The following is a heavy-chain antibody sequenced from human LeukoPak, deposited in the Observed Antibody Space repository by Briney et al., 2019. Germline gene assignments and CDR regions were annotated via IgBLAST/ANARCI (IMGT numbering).Heavy chain of an antibody. D-gene: IGHD3-10*01. CDR1: GGSFSDYY. CDR3: VRGPKLTRGVTNWFDP. V-gene: IGHV4-34*01. CDR2: INHSGST. J-gene: IGHJ5*02. Sequence: KASETLSLTCAVSGGSFSDYYWIWIRQAPTKGLQWIGEINHSGSTNYNPSLKSRVTMSVNTSKNQFSLNLSSVTAADTAVYYCVRGPKLTRGVTNWFDPWGQGTLVTVSS.